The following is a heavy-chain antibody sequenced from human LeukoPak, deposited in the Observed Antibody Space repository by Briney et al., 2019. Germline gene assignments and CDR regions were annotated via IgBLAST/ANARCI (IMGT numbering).Heavy chain of an antibody. CDR2: IKLEGREK. V-gene: IGHV3-7*03. J-gene: IGHJ4*02. CDR3: AKGETIFGVAGLDY. D-gene: IGHD3-3*01. Sequence: GGSQRLSCVASGFTFGKYWMSWVRRAPGKGLEWGAKIKLEGREKNYVDSVKGRFTISRDNTKNSLYLQMSSLRAEDTGLYYCAKGETIFGVAGLDYWGQGTLVTVSS. CDR1: GFTFGKYW.